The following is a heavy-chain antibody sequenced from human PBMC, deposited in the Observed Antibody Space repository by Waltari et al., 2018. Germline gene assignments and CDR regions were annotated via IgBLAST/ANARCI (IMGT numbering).Heavy chain of an antibody. V-gene: IGHV4-59*11. CDR1: GGSISNHY. J-gene: IGHJ4*02. CDR3: ARGPTGSGFDY. CDR2: IYYSGST. Sequence: QVQLQESGPGLVKPSEPLSLTCTVSGGSISNHYWCWIRQPPGKGLEWIGYIYYSGSTNYNPSLKSRVTISVDTSKNQFSLKLSSVTAADTAVYYCARGPTGSGFDYWGQGTLVTVSS. D-gene: IGHD3-10*01.